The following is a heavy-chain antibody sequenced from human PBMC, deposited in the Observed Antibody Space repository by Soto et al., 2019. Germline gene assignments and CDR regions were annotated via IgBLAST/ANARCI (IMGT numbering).Heavy chain of an antibody. J-gene: IGHJ4*02. Sequence: GASVKVSCKASGYTFTSYYMHWVRQAPGQGLEWMGIINPSGGSTSYAQKFQGRVTMTRDTSTSTVYMELSSLRSEDTAVYYCARAGPADYYDFWSGHLYFDYWGQGTLVTVSS. CDR1: GYTFTSYY. V-gene: IGHV1-46*01. CDR2: INPSGGST. D-gene: IGHD3-3*01. CDR3: ARAGPADYYDFWSGHLYFDY.